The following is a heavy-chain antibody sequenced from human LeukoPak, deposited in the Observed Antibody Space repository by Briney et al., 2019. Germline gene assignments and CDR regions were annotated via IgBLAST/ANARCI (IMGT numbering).Heavy chain of an antibody. D-gene: IGHD2-15*01. Sequence: GGSLSLSSAASGWTFDDYAMSWVRQPQGTGLEWVADINWNGGSKDYAHSVTGRFNITSDTAKNSQCLQMNYQTAEDTALYYCARSVAASRDNWGQGTLVTVSS. CDR3: ARSVAASRDN. V-gene: IGHV3-20*04. CDR1: GWTFDDYA. J-gene: IGHJ4*02. CDR2: INWNGGSK.